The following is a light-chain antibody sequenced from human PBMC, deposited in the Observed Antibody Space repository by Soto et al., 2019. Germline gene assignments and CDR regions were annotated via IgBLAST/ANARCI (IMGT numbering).Light chain of an antibody. CDR1: QSVRNK. J-gene: IGKJ1*01. CDR3: KQCNKCPPWT. Sequence: ETVMSHSPATLSVSPRERATLSCRASQSVRNKLNWYQQKPGQAPRLLIYDTSTRATGVPARFSGSGSGTEFTLPISRLQPEEFAVYYCKQCNKCPPWTFGQGTKVDI. CDR2: DTS. V-gene: IGKV3-15*01.